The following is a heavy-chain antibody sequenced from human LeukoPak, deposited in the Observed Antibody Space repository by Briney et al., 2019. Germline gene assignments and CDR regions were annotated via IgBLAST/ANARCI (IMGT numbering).Heavy chain of an antibody. CDR2: IKQDGSET. V-gene: IGHV3-7*01. CDR3: ARGPNYGARVDYLDS. Sequence: GGSLRLSCAASGFIFRHHWMSWVRQAPGGGLQWVAHIKQDGSETQYVDSVEGRFTLSRDDAKNSVYLQMNSLRVDDTAVYYCARGPNYGARVDYLDSWARGTQVTVSS. D-gene: IGHD4-17*01. J-gene: IGHJ4*02. CDR1: GFIFRHHW.